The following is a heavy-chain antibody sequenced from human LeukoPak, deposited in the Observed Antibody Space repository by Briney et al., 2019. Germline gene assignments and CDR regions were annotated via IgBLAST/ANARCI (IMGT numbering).Heavy chain of an antibody. CDR2: TSAYNGNT. J-gene: IGHJ4*02. CDR1: GYTFTSYG. V-gene: IGHV1-18*01. Sequence: ASVKVSCKASGYTFTSYGISWVRQAPGQGLEWMGWTSAYNGNTNYAQKLQGRVTMTTDTSTSTAYMELRSLRSDDTAVYYCARDSQRGSDFDYWGQGTLVTVSS. CDR3: ARDSQRGSDFDY. D-gene: IGHD2-2*01.